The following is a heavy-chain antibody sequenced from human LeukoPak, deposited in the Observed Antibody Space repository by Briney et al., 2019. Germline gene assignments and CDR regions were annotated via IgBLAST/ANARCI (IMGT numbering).Heavy chain of an antibody. CDR3: ARGEGSSWYQYYYYYGMDV. V-gene: IGHV1-46*01. CDR1: GYTFTSYY. D-gene: IGHD6-13*01. CDR2: INPSGGST. J-gene: IGHJ6*02. Sequence: ASVKVSCKASGYTFTSYYMHWVRQAPGQGLEWMGIINPSGGSTSYAQKFQGRVTMTRDTSTSTVYMELSSLRSEDTAVYCCARGEGSSWYQYYYYYGMDVWGQGTTVTVSS.